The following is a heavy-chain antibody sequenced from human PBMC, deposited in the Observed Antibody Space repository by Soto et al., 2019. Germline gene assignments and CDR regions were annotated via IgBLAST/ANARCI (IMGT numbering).Heavy chain of an antibody. CDR3: AREPLYCTNGVCYKPYYYYGMDV. D-gene: IGHD2-8*01. Sequence: GASVKVSCKASGYTFTSYGISWVRQAPGQGLEWMGWISAYNGNTNYAQKLQGRVTMTTDTSTSTAYMELRSLRSDDTAVYYCAREPLYCTNGVCYKPYYYYGMDVWGQGTTVTVSS. CDR2: ISAYNGNT. CDR1: GYTFTSYG. V-gene: IGHV1-18*01. J-gene: IGHJ6*02.